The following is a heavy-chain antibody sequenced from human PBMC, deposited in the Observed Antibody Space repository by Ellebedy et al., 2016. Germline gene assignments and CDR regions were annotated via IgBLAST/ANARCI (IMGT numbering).Heavy chain of an antibody. Sequence: SETLSLTCTVSGGSISSYYWGWIRQPPGKGLEWIGYIYYSGSTYYNPSLKSRVTISVDTSKNQFSLKLSSVTAADTAVYYCASGEKIWENWFDPWGQGTLVTVSS. D-gene: IGHD1-26*01. J-gene: IGHJ5*02. V-gene: IGHV4-59*01. CDR1: GGSISSYY. CDR3: ASGEKIWENWFDP. CDR2: IYYSGST.